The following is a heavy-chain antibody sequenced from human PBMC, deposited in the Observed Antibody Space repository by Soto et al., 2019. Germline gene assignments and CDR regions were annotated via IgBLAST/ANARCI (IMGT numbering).Heavy chain of an antibody. V-gene: IGHV6-1*01. Sequence: SQTLSLTCAISGDSVSSNSAAWNWIRQSPSRGLEWLGRTYYRSRWYNDYAVSVKSRITVNPDTSKNQFSLHLNSVTPEDTAEDSWVGTTSPRWYYMNAGDKGTRVTFP. D-gene: IGHD1-26*01. CDR3: VGTTSPRWYYMNA. J-gene: IGHJ6*03. CDR2: TYYRSRWYN. CDR1: GDSVSSNSAA.